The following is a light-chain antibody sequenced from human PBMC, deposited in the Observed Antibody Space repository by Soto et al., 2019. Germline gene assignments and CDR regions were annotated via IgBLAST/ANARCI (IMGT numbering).Light chain of an antibody. Sequence: DMQMTQSPSSLAASVGDRVTITCRASHPISTYLSWYQHKPGKAPKLLLYAASSLQSGVPSRFSGSGSGTDFTLTISSLQPEDFATYYCQQSYSTVLYTFGQGTKLEI. J-gene: IGKJ2*01. V-gene: IGKV1-39*01. CDR1: HPISTY. CDR2: AAS. CDR3: QQSYSTVLYT.